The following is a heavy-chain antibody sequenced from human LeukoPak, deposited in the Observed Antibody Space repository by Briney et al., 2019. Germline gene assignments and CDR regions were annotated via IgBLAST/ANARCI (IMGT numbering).Heavy chain of an antibody. Sequence: GGSLRLSCAASGFTFSSYSMNWVRQAPAKGLEWVSSISSSSSYIYYADSVKGRFTISRDNAKNSLYLQMNSLRADDTAVYYRARLANYYDSSGDGFAIWGQGTMVTVTS. CDR3: ARLANYYDSSGDGFAI. CDR2: ISSSSSYI. CDR1: GFTFSSYS. V-gene: IGHV3-21*01. J-gene: IGHJ3*02. D-gene: IGHD3-22*01.